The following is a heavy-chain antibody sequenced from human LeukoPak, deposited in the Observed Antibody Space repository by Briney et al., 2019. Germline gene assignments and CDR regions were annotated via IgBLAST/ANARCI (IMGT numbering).Heavy chain of an antibody. CDR3: AKDLGIVVVPAGSPGATFDP. V-gene: IGHV3-23*01. D-gene: IGHD2-2*01. CDR1: GFTFSSYA. Sequence: GGSLRLSCAASGFTFSSYAMRWVRQAPGKGLEWGSTISGGGGSTYYTDSVKGRFTISRDNSKNTLYLQMNSLRAEDTAVYYCAKDLGIVVVPAGSPGATFDPWGQGTLVTVSS. CDR2: ISGGGGST. J-gene: IGHJ5*02.